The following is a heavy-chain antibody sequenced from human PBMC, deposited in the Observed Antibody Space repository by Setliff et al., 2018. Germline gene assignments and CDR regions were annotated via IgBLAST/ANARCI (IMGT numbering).Heavy chain of an antibody. Sequence: PGGSVRLSCAASGFTFSSYWMSWVRQAPGKGLQWVAAIRGSGGNTCYADSVKGRFTISRDNSKSKLYLQMNSLRAEDTAVYYFAKDYRGAQSTNWYAPNYWGQGTLVTVSS. J-gene: IGHJ4*02. CDR3: AKDYRGAQSTNWYAPNY. CDR1: GFTFSSYW. V-gene: IGHV3-23*01. D-gene: IGHD6-13*01. CDR2: IRGSGGNT.